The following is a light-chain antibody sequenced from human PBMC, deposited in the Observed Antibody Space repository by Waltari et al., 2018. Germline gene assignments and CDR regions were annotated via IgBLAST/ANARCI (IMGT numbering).Light chain of an antibody. Sequence: DIQMTQSPSSLSASVGDTVTVTCRESQNIRTHLNWYQQKPATAPKLLIYGGTTLQRGVPSRFSGSASGTDFTLTVSNLQPDDFAIYFCQQSFSSPWTFGQGTRV. CDR2: GGT. V-gene: IGKV1-39*01. CDR1: QNIRTH. J-gene: IGKJ1*01. CDR3: QQSFSSPWT.